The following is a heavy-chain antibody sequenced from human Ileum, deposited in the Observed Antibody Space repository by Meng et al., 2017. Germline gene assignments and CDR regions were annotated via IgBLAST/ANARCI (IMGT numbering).Heavy chain of an antibody. CDR3: ARVGAVASFDY. CDR2: IIPIFDTP. V-gene: IGHV1-69*01. J-gene: IGHJ4*02. D-gene: IGHD6-19*01. Sequence: QVQVLQSGAELKKPGSSVTVSCKVSGGTFNTYAISWVRQAPGQGLEWMGGIIPIFDTPNYAQKFQDRVTITADASTSTTYMELSSLRSEDTAVYYCARVGAVASFDYWGQGTLVTVSS. CDR1: GGTFNTYA.